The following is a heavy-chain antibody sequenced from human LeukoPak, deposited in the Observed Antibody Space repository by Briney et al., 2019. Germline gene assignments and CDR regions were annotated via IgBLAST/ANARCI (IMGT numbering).Heavy chain of an antibody. D-gene: IGHD4-17*01. CDR2: ISYDGSNK. V-gene: IGHV3-30*04. Sequence: GRPLRLSCAASGFTFSSYAMHWVRQAPGKGLEWVAVISYDGSNKYYADSVKGRFTISRDNSKNTLYLQMNSLRAEDTAVYYCARGLTTVTNFDYWGQGTLVTVSS. J-gene: IGHJ4*02. CDR3: ARGLTTVTNFDY. CDR1: GFTFSSYA.